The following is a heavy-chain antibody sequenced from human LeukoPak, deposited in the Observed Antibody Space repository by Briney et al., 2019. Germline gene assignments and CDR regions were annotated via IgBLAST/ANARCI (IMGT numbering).Heavy chain of an antibody. V-gene: IGHV3-66*02. Sequence: GGALRLSCAASGNNVTINYMTWIREAPGKGREWVSLIYGDNAAYYAESVRGRFNISRDNLKNTLFLQMNSLRPEDTALYYCVSSTGQQFIPYDYWGHGTHVTVSS. J-gene: IGHJ4*01. CDR2: IYGDNAA. CDR1: GNNVTINY. CDR3: VSSTGQQFIPYDY. D-gene: IGHD6-13*01.